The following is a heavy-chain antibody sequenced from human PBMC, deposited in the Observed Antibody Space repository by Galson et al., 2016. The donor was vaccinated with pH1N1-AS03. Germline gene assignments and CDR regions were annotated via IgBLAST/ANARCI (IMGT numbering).Heavy chain of an antibody. D-gene: IGHD4-17*01. CDR3: ARWSNDCGSY. CDR1: GYSFPSHW. CDR2: IYPSDSDT. V-gene: IGHV5-51*01. J-gene: IGHJ4*02. Sequence: QSGAEVKKPGESLKISCKGSGYSFPSHWIAWVRQMPGKGLEWMGIIYPSDSDTRYNSSFQGQVTISADTSISTAYLQWNSLKASDTAIYYCARWSNDCGSYWGQGTLVTVSS.